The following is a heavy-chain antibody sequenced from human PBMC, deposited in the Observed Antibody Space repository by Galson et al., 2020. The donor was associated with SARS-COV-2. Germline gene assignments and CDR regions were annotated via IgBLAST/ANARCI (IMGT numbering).Heavy chain of an antibody. D-gene: IGHD2-15*01. J-gene: IGHJ6*02. CDR3: ARDLVVYGLDV. Sequence: GESLKISCAASGITVSSNYMSWVRQAPGKGLEWVSVIYSGGSTYYADSVKGRFTISRDNSKNTLYLQMNSLRAEDTAVYYCARDLVVYGLDVWGQGTTVTFSS. CDR1: GITVSSNY. V-gene: IGHV3-66*01. CDR2: IYSGGST.